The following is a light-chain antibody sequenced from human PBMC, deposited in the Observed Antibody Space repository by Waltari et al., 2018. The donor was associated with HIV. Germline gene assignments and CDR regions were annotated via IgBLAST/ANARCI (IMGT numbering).Light chain of an antibody. Sequence: QSALTQPASVSGSPGQSITISCTGTSSAINILNSVSWYQHPPGKAPKVIIYGVTNRPAGVSNRFSGSKSGDTASLTISGLQAEDEADYFCSSYISSSIPVFGGGTKLTVL. CDR3: SSYISSSIPV. J-gene: IGLJ3*02. V-gene: IGLV2-14*01. CDR2: GVT. CDR1: SSAINILNS.